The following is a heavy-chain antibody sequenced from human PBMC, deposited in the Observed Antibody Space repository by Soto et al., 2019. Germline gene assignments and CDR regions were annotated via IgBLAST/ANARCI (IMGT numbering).Heavy chain of an antibody. CDR2: INHRGST. V-gene: IGHV4-34*01. CDR1: GGSFSGYY. D-gene: IGHD1-26*01. CDR3: ARVPVDMAATDSYYFDY. J-gene: IGHJ4*02. Sequence: QVQLQQWGAGLLKPSETLSLTCAVYGGSFSGYYWSWIRQPPGKGLEWIGEINHRGSTIHNPALKSRVTISVDSSKNQFSLKLGSVAAADTAVYYCARVPVDMAATDSYYFDYWGQGTLVTVSS.